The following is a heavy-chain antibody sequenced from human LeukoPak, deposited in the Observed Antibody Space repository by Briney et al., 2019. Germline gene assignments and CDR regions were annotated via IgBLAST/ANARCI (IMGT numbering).Heavy chain of an antibody. CDR1: GSTFTSHW. V-gene: IGHV5-51*01. CDR2: IYPADSET. CDR3: ATPTTGCSSTSCYLLF. J-gene: IGHJ4*02. Sequence: GESLKISCKDSGSTFTSHWIGWVRQMTGKGLEWMGVIYPADSETTYSPSFQGQVTISADKSISTAYLQWSSLKASDTAMYYCATPTTGCSSTSCYLLFWGQGTLVTVSS. D-gene: IGHD2-2*01.